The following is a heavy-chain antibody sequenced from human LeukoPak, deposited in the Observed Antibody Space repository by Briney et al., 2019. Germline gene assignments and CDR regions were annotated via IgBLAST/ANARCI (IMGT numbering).Heavy chain of an antibody. Sequence: TGGPLRLSCAASGFTLSSHWMTWVRQAPGKGLECVANIKPDGSERHYVDSVKGRFTISRDNAKNSLYLQVNSLRVEDTAVYYCARGARGFDYWGQGTLVTVSS. CDR2: IKPDGSER. CDR1: GFTLSSHW. V-gene: IGHV3-7*04. CDR3: ARGARGFDY. D-gene: IGHD3-16*01. J-gene: IGHJ4*02.